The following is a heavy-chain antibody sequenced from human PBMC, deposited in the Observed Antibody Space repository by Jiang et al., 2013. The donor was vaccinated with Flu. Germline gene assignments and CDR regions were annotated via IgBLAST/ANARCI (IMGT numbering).Heavy chain of an antibody. CDR3: AREGGPVYYSDGRPEPFDM. Sequence: SQTLSLTCAISGDSVSSNSAAWDWIRQSPSRGLEWLGKTYYRSKWYYDYAVSVKSRIIINPDTSKNQFSLQLNSVTPEDTAVYYCAREGGPVYYSDGRPEPFDMWGQGTMVTVSS. D-gene: IGHD3-22*01. CDR2: TYYRSKWYY. J-gene: IGHJ3*02. CDR1: GDSVSSNSAA. V-gene: IGHV6-1*01.